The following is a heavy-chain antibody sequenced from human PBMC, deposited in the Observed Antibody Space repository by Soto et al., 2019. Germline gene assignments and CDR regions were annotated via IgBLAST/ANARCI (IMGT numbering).Heavy chain of an antibody. CDR3: AILTKPTAVTTAFRGGYGLDV. CDR2: IHSSGST. V-gene: IGHV4-61*01. Sequence: QVQLQESGPGLVKPSETLALTCTVSGGSVSSGNYFWSWIRQPPGKGLEWIGYIHSSGSTNYNPSLKSRVTISLDTSRNRFSLKLTSVTAADTAVYYCAILTKPTAVTTAFRGGYGLDVWGQGTTVTVSS. D-gene: IGHD4-17*01. J-gene: IGHJ6*02. CDR1: GGSVSSGNYF.